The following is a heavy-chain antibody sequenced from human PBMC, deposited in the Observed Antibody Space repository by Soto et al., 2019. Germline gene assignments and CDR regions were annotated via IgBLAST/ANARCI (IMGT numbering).Heavy chain of an antibody. CDR1: GYMFTKSA. CDR3: ARDGIAAGNINFDY. D-gene: IGHD6-19*01. CDR2: ISGDSGNT. J-gene: IGHJ4*01. V-gene: IGHV1-3*01. Sequence: ASVKVSCKASGYMFTKSAMHWVRQAPGQRLEWMGWISGDSGNTKYSPKLQDRVTITRDTSASTAYMELSSLRSEDTALYYCARDGIAAGNINFDYWGQGTLVTVSS.